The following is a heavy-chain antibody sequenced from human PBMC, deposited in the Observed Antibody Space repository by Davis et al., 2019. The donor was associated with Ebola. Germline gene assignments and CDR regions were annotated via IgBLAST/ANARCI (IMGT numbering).Heavy chain of an antibody. CDR2: INSDGSST. D-gene: IGHD4-11*01. CDR1: GSTFSSYW. CDR3: ARVVTRGLLSADY. V-gene: IGHV3-74*01. J-gene: IGHJ4*02. Sequence: HTGGSLRLSCAASGSTFSSYWMHWVRQAPGKGLVRVSRINSDGSSTSYADSVKGRFTISRDNSKNTLYLQMNSLRAEDTAVYYCARVVTRGLLSADYWGQGTLVTVSS.